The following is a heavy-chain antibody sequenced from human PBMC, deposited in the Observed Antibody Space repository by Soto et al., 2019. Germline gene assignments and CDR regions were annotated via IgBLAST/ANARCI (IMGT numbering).Heavy chain of an antibody. V-gene: IGHV3-23*01. CDR2: ISGSGGST. CDR3: ARDRADSSSWYHVLYYYYGMDV. D-gene: IGHD6-13*01. J-gene: IGHJ6*02. Sequence: EVQLLESGGGLVQPGGSLRLSCAASGFTFSSYAMSWVRQAPGKGLEWVSAISGSGGSTYYADSVKGRFTISRDNSKNTLYLQMNSLRAEDTAVYYCARDRADSSSWYHVLYYYYGMDVWGQGTTVTVSS. CDR1: GFTFSSYA.